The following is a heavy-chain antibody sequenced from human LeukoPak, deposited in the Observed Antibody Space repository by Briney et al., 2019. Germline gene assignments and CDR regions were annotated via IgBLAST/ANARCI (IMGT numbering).Heavy chain of an antibody. CDR1: GVAFSNYY. Sequence: PSETLSLTCAVSGVAFSNYYWSWVRHSPRKGLEWIGEINHSGYTNYNPSLTSRVTMSIDTSKNQFSLMLTSVTAADTAVYYCTRAVAGHPGWGQGTLVTVCS. V-gene: IGHV4-34*01. CDR2: INHSGYT. D-gene: IGHD6-19*01. J-gene: IGHJ4*02. CDR3: TRAVAGHPG.